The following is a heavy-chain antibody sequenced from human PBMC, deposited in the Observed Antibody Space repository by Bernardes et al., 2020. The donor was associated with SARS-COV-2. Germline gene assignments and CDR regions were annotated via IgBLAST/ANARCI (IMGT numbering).Heavy chain of an antibody. D-gene: IGHD5-18*01. Sequence: ASVKVSCKASGYSFPSYGISWVRQAPGQGLEWMGWISADKGNTNYAQNLQGRVTMTTDTSTNTAYMELRSLRSDDTAVYYCATVVGYSYGGGWFDPWGQGTLVTVSS. CDR3: ATVVGYSYGGGWFDP. CDR2: ISADKGNT. J-gene: IGHJ5*02. CDR1: GYSFPSYG. V-gene: IGHV1-18*01.